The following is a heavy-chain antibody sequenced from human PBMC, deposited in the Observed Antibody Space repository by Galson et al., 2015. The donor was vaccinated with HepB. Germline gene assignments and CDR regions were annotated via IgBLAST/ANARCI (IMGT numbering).Heavy chain of an antibody. CDR1: GSIGTRNW. CDR3: ANLGYCGNGDCHSVN. CDR2: IYHSGTT. D-gene: IGHD2-8*01. J-gene: IGHJ4*02. Sequence: GSIGTRNWWTWVRQSPGKGLEWIGEIYHSGTTNYNPSLKSRVTILVDKSRNQFSLKLTSVTAADTAVYYCANLGYCGNGDCHSVNWGQGTLVTVSS. V-gene: IGHV4-4*02.